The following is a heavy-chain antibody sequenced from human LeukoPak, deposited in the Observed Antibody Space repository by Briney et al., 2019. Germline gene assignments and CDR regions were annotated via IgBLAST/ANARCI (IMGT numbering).Heavy chain of an antibody. Sequence: SETLSLTCIVSGVSVSTSNYYWGWIRQPPGMGLEWIGSVYRSGSASYNPSLKSRVTISVDTSKNQFSLKLSSVTAADTAVYYCARDWQGPDYWGQGTLVTVSS. V-gene: IGHV4-39*07. CDR3: ARDWQGPDY. CDR2: VYRSGSA. J-gene: IGHJ4*02. CDR1: GVSVSTSNYY.